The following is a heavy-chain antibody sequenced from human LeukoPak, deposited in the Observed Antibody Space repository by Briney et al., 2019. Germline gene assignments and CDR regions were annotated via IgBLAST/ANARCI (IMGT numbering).Heavy chain of an antibody. CDR3: ARGYSYGCPDY. V-gene: IGHV3-13*01. Sequence: PGGSLRLSCAASGFTFSSYDMHWVRQATGKGLEWVSAIGTAGDTYYPGSVKGRFTISRENAKNSLYLQMNSLRAGDTAVYYCARGYSYGCPDYWGQGTLVTVSS. CDR2: IGTAGDT. D-gene: IGHD5-18*01. CDR1: GFTFSSYD. J-gene: IGHJ4*02.